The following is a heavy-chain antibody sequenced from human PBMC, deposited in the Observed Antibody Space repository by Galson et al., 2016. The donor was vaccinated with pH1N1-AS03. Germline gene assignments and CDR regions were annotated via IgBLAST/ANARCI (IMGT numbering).Heavy chain of an antibody. Sequence: SVKVSCKVSGYTLSEFSMYWVRQAPGKGLKWLGGLHPEDGKIIYAHRFQGRITMTEDNSTDTAYMEMSSLTSEDTATYYCATKSPGDGYYFDDWGQGTLVTVRS. D-gene: IGHD3-10*01. CDR3: ATKSPGDGYYFDD. CDR2: LHPEDGKI. V-gene: IGHV1-24*01. J-gene: IGHJ4*02. CDR1: GYTLSEFS.